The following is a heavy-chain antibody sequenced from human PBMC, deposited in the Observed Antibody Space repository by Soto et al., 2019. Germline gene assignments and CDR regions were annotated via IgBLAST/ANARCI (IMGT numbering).Heavy chain of an antibody. D-gene: IGHD6-6*01. J-gene: IGHJ5*02. CDR1: GFTFSSYG. V-gene: IGHV3-33*01. Sequence: GGSLRLSCAASGFTFSSYGMHWVRQAPGKGLEWVAVIWYDGSNKYYADSVKGRFLISRDNSKNTLYLQMNSLRAEETAVYYCYTDKYSSSSDWFDPWGQGTLVTVSS. CDR2: IWYDGSNK. CDR3: YTDKYSSSSDWFDP.